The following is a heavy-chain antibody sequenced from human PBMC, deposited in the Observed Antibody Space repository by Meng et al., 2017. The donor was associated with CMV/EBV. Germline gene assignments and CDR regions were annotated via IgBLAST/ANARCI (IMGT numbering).Heavy chain of an antibody. CDR2: INPNSGGT. CDR3: ARARLTMVVTPY. CDR1: GYTFTGYY. D-gene: IGHD4-23*01. V-gene: IGHV1-2*02. J-gene: IGHJ4*02. Sequence: CRASGYTFTGYYMHWVRQAPGQGLEWMGWINPNSGGTNYAQKFQGRVTMTRDTSISTAYMELSRLRSDDTAVYYCARARLTMVVTPYWGQGTLVTVSS.